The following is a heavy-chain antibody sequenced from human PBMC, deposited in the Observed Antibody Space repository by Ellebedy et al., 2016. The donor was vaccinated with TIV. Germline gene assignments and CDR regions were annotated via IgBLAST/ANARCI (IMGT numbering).Heavy chain of an antibody. CDR1: GFTFSRYA. V-gene: IGHV3-23*01. CDR2: ISGSGGRT. CDR3: AKDGVVAVPSAPYFFDS. Sequence: GGSLRLXCAASGFTFSRYAMSWVRRTPGKGLEWVSSISGSGGRTSYSDSVKGRFTVSRDNSKNTLYLQMNSLRAEDTAAYYCAKDGVVAVPSAPYFFDSWGQGTLVTVSS. D-gene: IGHD2-2*01. J-gene: IGHJ4*02.